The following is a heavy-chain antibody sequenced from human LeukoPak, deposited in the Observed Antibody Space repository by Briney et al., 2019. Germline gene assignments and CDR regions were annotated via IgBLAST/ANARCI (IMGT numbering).Heavy chain of an antibody. CDR3: TTGQWLAHFDY. J-gene: IGHJ4*02. CDR2: IKSKTDGGTT. Sequence: PSETLSLTCAVYGGSFSYYYWAWIRQSPGKGLERIGRIKSKTDGGTTDYAAPVKGRFTISRDDSKNTLYLQMNSLKTEDTAVYYCTTGQWLAHFDYWGQGTLVTVSS. CDR1: GGSFSYYY. D-gene: IGHD6-19*01. V-gene: IGHV3-15*01.